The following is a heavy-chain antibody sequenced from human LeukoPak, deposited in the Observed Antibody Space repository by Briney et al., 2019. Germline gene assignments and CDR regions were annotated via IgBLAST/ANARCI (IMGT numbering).Heavy chain of an antibody. Sequence: KPSETLSLTCTVSGVSISRYYWSCIRQPAGKGLEWIGRIYSSGSTTYNPSLKSRVTMSIDTSKNQFSLKLSFVTAADTAVYYCARDSGTTGEVKFDPWGQGTLVTVSS. D-gene: IGHD3-10*01. V-gene: IGHV4-4*07. J-gene: IGHJ5*02. CDR2: IYSSGST. CDR1: GVSISRYY. CDR3: ARDSGTTGEVKFDP.